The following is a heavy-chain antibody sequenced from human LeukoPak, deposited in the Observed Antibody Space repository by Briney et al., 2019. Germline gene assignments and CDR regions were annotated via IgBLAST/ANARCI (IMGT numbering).Heavy chain of an antibody. CDR1: GFTFSSYG. Sequence: GGSLRLSCAASGFTFSSYGMHWVRQAPGKGLEWVSAISGSGGSTYYADSVKGRFTISRDNSKNTLYLQMNSLRAEDTAVYYCAKTPFYCSGGSCYSNYFDYWGQGTLVTVSS. CDR3: AKTPFYCSGGSCYSNYFDY. CDR2: ISGSGGST. V-gene: IGHV3-23*01. D-gene: IGHD2-15*01. J-gene: IGHJ4*02.